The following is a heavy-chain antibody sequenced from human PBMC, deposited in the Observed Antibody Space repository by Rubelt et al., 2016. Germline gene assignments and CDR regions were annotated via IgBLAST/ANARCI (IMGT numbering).Heavy chain of an antibody. CDR3: ARRSSSSHYFDY. D-gene: IGHD6-13*01. J-gene: IGHJ4*02. CDR1: GYSFTSYW. Sequence: EVQLVQSGAEVKKPGESLKLSCKGSGYSFTSYWIGWVRQMPGRGLEWMGILYPGDSDTRYSPSFQGQGTSSADKSISTAYRQWSSLKASDTAMYYCARRSSSSHYFDYWGQGTLVTVSS. CDR2: LYPGDSDT. V-gene: IGHV5-51*01.